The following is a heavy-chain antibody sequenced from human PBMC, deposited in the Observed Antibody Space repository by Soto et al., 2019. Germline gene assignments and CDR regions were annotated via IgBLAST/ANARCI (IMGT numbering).Heavy chain of an antibody. Sequence: QVQLVQSGAEVKKPGASVKVSCKASGYTFTSYDINWVRQATGQVLEWMGWMNPNSGNTGYAQKFHGRVTMTRNTSISTAYMELSSLGSEDTAVYYCASPARNYDFWSGYSCDIGGQGTMVTVSS. D-gene: IGHD3-3*01. CDR2: MNPNSGNT. CDR3: ASPARNYDFWSGYSCDI. V-gene: IGHV1-8*01. CDR1: GYTFTSYD. J-gene: IGHJ3*02.